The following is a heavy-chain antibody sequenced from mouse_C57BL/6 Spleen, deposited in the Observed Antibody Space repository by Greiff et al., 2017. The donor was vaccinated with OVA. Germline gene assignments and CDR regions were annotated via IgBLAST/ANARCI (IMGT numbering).Heavy chain of an antibody. CDR2: INPNNGGT. CDR1: GYTFTDYY. V-gene: IGHV1-26*01. J-gene: IGHJ2*01. Sequence: VQLQQSGPELVKPGASVKISCKASGYTFTDYYMNWVKQSHGKSLEWIGDINPNNGGTSYNQKFKGKATLTVDKSSSTAYMELRSLTSEDSAVYYCARGGYYGSSMYYFDYWGQGTTLTVSS. D-gene: IGHD1-1*01. CDR3: ARGGYYGSSMYYFDY.